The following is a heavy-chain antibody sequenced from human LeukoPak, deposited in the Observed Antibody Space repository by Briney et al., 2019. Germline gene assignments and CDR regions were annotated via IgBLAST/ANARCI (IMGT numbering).Heavy chain of an antibody. CDR3: ARHSTISGSIDF. D-gene: IGHD3-3*01. Sequence: PGGSLRLSCAASGFTFSNAWMSWVRQAPGKGLEWVAFIRSDSSEKYYADSVKGRFTISRDNSKNTLYLQMNSLRAEDTAVFYCARHSTISGSIDFWGQGTLITVSS. J-gene: IGHJ4*02. CDR2: IRSDSSEK. V-gene: IGHV3-30*02. CDR1: GFTFSNAW.